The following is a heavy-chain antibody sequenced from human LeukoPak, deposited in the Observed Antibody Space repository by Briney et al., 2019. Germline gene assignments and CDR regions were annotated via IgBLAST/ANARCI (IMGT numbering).Heavy chain of an antibody. Sequence: SETLSLTCTVSGGSISSGGYYWSWIRQSPGKGLEWIGYIYYSGSTHYNPSLGSRLTISMDTSKNQFSLRLNSVTVADTAVYYCASSTPDNYDSSGYLWYFDLWGRGTLVTVSS. D-gene: IGHD3-22*01. CDR1: GGSISSGGYY. CDR2: IYYSGST. J-gene: IGHJ2*01. CDR3: ASSTPDNYDSSGYLWYFDL. V-gene: IGHV4-30-4*01.